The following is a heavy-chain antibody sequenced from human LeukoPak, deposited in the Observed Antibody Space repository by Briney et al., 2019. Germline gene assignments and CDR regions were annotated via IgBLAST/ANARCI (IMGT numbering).Heavy chain of an antibody. D-gene: IGHD3-10*01. Sequence: SETLSLTCAVYGGTFTSYYYWTWMRQSPGKGLEWIGEVDHSGNTHFNPSLQSRVTISADTSKNQFSLNLSSVTAADTAVYYCASGTGPAFDIWGQGTMVTVSS. CDR3: ASGTGPAFDI. CDR2: VDHSGNT. J-gene: IGHJ3*02. V-gene: IGHV4-34*01. CDR1: GGTFTSYY.